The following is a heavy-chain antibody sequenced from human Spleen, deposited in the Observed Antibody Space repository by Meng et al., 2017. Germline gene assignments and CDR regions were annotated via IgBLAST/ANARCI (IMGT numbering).Heavy chain of an antibody. D-gene: IGHD6-13*01. Sequence: GQPVGSGGGLNTPGASSSPSCVASGFSITDAWMRWGRQAAGKGLGWVGRIKRNSDGGTLDYDAPVTGRVTISRDDSTNTLYLQMASLITEDYAVYFCATGAAEADHWGQGTLVTVSS. V-gene: IGHV3-15*01. J-gene: IGHJ4*02. CDR2: IKRNSDGGTL. CDR1: GFSITDAW. CDR3: ATGAAEADH.